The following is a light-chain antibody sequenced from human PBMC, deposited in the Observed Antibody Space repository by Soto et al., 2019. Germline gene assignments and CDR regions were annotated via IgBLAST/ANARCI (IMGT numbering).Light chain of an antibody. CDR3: QQYGGLSTA. Sequence: QLTQSPSFLSSSAGDRGTIACRASQGVGRSVGWYQQKPGKAPKLLISGASNWDSGVPSRFSGSGSGTEFTLTIINLEPEDFAAYHCQQYGGLSTAFGQGTKVDIK. J-gene: IGKJ1*01. CDR2: GAS. CDR1: QGVGRS. V-gene: IGKV1-13*02.